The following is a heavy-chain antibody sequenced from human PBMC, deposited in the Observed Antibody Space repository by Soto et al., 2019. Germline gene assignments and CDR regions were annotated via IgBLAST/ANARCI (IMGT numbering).Heavy chain of an antibody. V-gene: IGHV4-39*01. CDR2: IYFNGKT. Sequence: QLQLQESGPGLVKPSETLSLTCNVSGVSISDTSYYWGWIRQPPGKGLEWIGTIYFNGKTFYNPSLKSRLTISVDTSKNQISLRLTSVDAADTAVYYCARQGSYWGQGTLVAVSS. CDR1: GVSISDTSYY. J-gene: IGHJ4*02. CDR3: ARQGSY.